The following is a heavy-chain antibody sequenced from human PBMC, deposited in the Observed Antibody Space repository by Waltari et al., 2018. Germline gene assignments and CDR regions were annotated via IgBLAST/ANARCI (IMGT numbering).Heavy chain of an antibody. CDR2: IYYSGGT. Sequence: QLQLQESGPGLVKPSETLSFTCTVSGGSISSSSYYWGWIRQPPGKGLEWIGSIYYSGGTYYNPSLKSRVTISVDTSKNQFSLKRSSVTAADTAVYYCATKRESSASGFDYWGQGTLVTVSS. CDR1: GGSISSSSYY. J-gene: IGHJ4*02. D-gene: IGHD6-19*01. V-gene: IGHV4-39*01. CDR3: ATKRESSASGFDY.